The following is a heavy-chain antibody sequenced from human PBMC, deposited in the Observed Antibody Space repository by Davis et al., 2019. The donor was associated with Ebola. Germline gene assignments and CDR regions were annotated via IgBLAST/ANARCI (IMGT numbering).Heavy chain of an antibody. V-gene: IGHV1-2*04. CDR1: GYTFTGYY. Sequence: AASVKVSCKASGYTFTGYYMHWVRQAPGQGFEWMGWINPNSGATNYAQKFQGWVTMTRDTSISTAYMELGRLTSDDTAVYYCAREGCSGGSCYGWFDPWGQGTLVTVSS. D-gene: IGHD2-15*01. CDR2: INPNSGAT. CDR3: AREGCSGGSCYGWFDP. J-gene: IGHJ5*02.